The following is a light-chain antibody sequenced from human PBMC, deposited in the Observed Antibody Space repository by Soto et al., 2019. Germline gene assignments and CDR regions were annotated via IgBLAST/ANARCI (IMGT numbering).Light chain of an antibody. V-gene: IGLV2-14*01. CDR3: CSHSTSIAWV. J-gene: IGLJ3*02. Sequence: QSLLTQSASVSGSPGQSITISCTGTDNDVGGYDFVSWYQQHPGRAPKLLIHQVTIRLSGISSRFSGSKSGNTASLTITGLQPEDEAMYFCCSHSTSIAWVFGGGTKVTVL. CDR1: DNDVGGYDF. CDR2: QVT.